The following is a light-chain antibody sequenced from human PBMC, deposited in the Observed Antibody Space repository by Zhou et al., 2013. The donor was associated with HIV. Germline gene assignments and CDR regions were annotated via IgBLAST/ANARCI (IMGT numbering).Light chain of an antibody. J-gene: IGKJ2*01. CDR3: QQYNSYSA. CDR1: QGISNS. Sequence: DIQMTQSPSAMSASVGDRVTISCRASQGISNSLAWFQQKPGKAPRRLIYGASRLHSGVPSRFSGTGSETEFTLTISSLQPEDFATYYCQQYNSYSAFGQGTKLEIK. CDR2: GAS. V-gene: IGKV1-17*03.